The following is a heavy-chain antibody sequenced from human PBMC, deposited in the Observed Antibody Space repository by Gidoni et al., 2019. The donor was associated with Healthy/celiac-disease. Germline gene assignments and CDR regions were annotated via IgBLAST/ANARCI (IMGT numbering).Heavy chain of an antibody. V-gene: IGHV3-7*01. CDR3: ARVPFYYYGSGRIGYYYGMDV. CDR2: GSEK. J-gene: IGHJ6*02. Sequence: GSEKYYVDSVKGRFTISRDNAKNSLYLQMNSLRAEDTAVYYCARVPFYYYGSGRIGYYYGMDVWGQGTTVTVSS. D-gene: IGHD3-10*01.